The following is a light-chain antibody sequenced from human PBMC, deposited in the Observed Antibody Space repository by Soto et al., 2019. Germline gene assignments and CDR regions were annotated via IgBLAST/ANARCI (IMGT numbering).Light chain of an antibody. CDR1: SSDVGGYNY. Sequence: QSALTQHASVSGSPGQSITISCTGTSSDVGGYNYVSWYQQHPGKAPKLMIYEVRNRPSGVSNRFSGSKSGNTGSLTISGLQAEDEADYYCSSYTSSSTLVFGGGTKLTVL. V-gene: IGLV2-14*01. CDR3: SSYTSSSTLV. J-gene: IGLJ2*01. CDR2: EVR.